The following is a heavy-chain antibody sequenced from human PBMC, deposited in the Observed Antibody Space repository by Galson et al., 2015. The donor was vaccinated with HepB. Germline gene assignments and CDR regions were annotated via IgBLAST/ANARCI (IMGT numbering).Heavy chain of an antibody. CDR1: GFTFDDYA. CDR2: ISWDGGST. Sequence: SLRLSCAASGFTFDDYAMHWVRQAPGKGLEWVSLISWDGGSTYYADSVKGRFTISRDNSKNSLYLQMNSLRAEDTALYYCAKDIRAPPSYWGSDPYYYYGMDVWGQGTTVTVSS. CDR3: AKDIRAPPSYWGSDPYYYYGMDV. D-gene: IGHD3-16*01. V-gene: IGHV3-43D*03. J-gene: IGHJ6*02.